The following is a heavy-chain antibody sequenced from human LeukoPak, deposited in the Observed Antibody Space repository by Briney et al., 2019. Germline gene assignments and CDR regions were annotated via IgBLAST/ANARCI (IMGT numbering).Heavy chain of an antibody. CDR3: ARGRIAVGGTPLVY. D-gene: IGHD6-19*01. J-gene: IGHJ4*02. V-gene: IGHV4-34*01. CDR2: IKNSGST. Sequence: PSETLPLTCAVYGRSFSGYYWRSIPQPPGKGLEWIGEIKNSGSTNYNPSLKRRVTIQVDEYKNQFSLKLSSVTAADTAVYYCARGRIAVGGTPLVYWGQGSLVSVSS. CDR1: GRSFSGYY.